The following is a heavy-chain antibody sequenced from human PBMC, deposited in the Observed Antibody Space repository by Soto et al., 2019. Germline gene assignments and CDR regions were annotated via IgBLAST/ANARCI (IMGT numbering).Heavy chain of an antibody. Sequence: QVHLVQSGAEVKKPGSSVNVSCKASGGTFSNYAITWVXXXXXXXXXXXGRIIPIFGTTNVAQKFQGRVTITADESTTTAYMELSGLRSDDTAVYYCAKDGGADGYFGNWLDPWGQGTLVTVSS. J-gene: IGHJ5*02. CDR2: IIPIFGTT. CDR3: AKDGGADGYFGNWLDP. D-gene: IGHD5-12*01. CDR1: GGTFSNYA. V-gene: IGHV1-69*15.